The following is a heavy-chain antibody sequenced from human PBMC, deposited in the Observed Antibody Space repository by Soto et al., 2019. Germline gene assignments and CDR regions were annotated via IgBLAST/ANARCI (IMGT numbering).Heavy chain of an antibody. CDR1: GGTFSSYA. V-gene: IGHV1-69*13. D-gene: IGHD2-2*01. CDR2: IIPIFGTA. CDR3: ARAVVVPAADYYYYGMDF. Sequence: SVKVSCKASGGTFSSYAISWVRQAPGQGLEWMGGIIPIFGTANYAQKFQGRVTITADESTSTAYMELSSLRSEDTAVYYCARAVVVPAADYYYYGMDFWCQGTSVTVSS. J-gene: IGHJ6*02.